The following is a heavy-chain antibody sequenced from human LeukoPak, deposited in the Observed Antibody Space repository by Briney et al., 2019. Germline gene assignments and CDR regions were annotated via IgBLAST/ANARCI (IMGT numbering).Heavy chain of an antibody. Sequence: GGSLRLSCAASGFTFSSYGMHWVRQAPGKGLEGVAFIRYDGSNKYYADSVKGRFTISRDNSKNTLYLQMNSLRAEDTAVYYCAKDRDTGIGAYSWGYFDYWGQGTLVTVSS. V-gene: IGHV3-30*02. CDR3: AKDRDTGIGAYSWGYFDY. D-gene: IGHD5-18*01. J-gene: IGHJ4*02. CDR1: GFTFSSYG. CDR2: IRYDGSNK.